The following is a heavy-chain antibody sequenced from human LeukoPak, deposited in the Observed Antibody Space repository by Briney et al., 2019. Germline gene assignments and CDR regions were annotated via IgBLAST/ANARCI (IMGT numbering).Heavy chain of an antibody. Sequence: SETLSLTCAVYGGSFSGYYWSWIRQPPGKGLEWIGSIYYSGSTYYNPSLKSRVTISVDTSKNQFSLKLSSVTAADTAVYYCATLLNWNSNDAFDIWGQGTMVTVSS. J-gene: IGHJ3*02. D-gene: IGHD1-7*01. CDR3: ATLLNWNSNDAFDI. V-gene: IGHV4-34*01. CDR1: GGSFSGYY. CDR2: IYYSGST.